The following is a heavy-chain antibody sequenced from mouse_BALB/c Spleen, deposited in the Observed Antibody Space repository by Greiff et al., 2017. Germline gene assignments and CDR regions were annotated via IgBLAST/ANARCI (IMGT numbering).Heavy chain of an antibody. V-gene: IGHV1-5*01. J-gene: IGHJ3*01. CDR3: ARSDPEDRWFAY. CDR1: GYTFTSYW. CDR2: IYPGNSDT. Sequence: EVQLQQSGTVLARPGASVKMSCKASGYTFTSYWMHWVQQRPGQGLEWIGAIYPGNSDTSYNQKFKGKAKLTAVTSTSTAYMELSSLTNEDSAGYYCARSDPEDRWFAYWGQGTLVTVSA.